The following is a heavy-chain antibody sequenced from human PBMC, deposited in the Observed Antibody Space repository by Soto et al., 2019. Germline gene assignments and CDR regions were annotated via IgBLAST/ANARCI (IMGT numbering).Heavy chain of an antibody. Sequence: QVQLVQSGAEVKKPGASVKVSCKASGYTFTAYYIHWVRQAPGQGLEWMGCINPDSGGTKYAQKFQGRVTMTRETSITTGYMDLSSLRSDDTAFYYCARALSFGSGTFDFWGQGTLLTVSS. CDR1: GYTFTAYY. D-gene: IGHD1-26*01. CDR2: INPDSGGT. V-gene: IGHV1-2*02. J-gene: IGHJ4*02. CDR3: ARALSFGSGTFDF.